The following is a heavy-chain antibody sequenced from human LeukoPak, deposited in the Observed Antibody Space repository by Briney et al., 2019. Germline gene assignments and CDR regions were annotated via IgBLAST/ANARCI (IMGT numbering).Heavy chain of an antibody. CDR2: IIPIFGTA. CDR3: ARDRAYCSSTSCYEVENYYYYGMDV. J-gene: IGHJ6*02. Sequence: SVKVSCKASGGTFSSYAISWVRQAPGQGLEWMGRIIPIFGTANYAQKFQGRVTITADESTSTAYMELSSLRSEDTAVYYCARDRAYCSSTSCYEVENYYYYGMDVWGQGTTVTVSS. V-gene: IGHV1-69*15. D-gene: IGHD2-2*01. CDR1: GGTFSSYA.